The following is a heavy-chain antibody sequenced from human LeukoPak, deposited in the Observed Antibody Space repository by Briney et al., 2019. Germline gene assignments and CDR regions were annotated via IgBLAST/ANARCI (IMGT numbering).Heavy chain of an antibody. CDR3: ARDLLAWSSFDY. CDR1: GYTFTAYY. J-gene: IGHJ4*02. CDR2: INPNSGGT. D-gene: IGHD3-3*01. Sequence: GASVNVSCKASGYTFTAYYMHWVRQAPGQGLEWMGWINPNSGGTNYAQKFQGRVTMTRDTAISTAYMELSRLRSDDTAVYYCARDLLAWSSFDYWGQGTLVTVSS. V-gene: IGHV1-2*02.